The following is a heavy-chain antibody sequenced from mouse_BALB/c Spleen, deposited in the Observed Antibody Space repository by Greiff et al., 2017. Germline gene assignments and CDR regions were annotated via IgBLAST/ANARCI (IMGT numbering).Heavy chain of an antibody. CDR2: IDPSDSYT. CDR1: GYTFTSYW. J-gene: IGHJ4*01. CDR3: TRGGTARALYAMDY. V-gene: IGHV1S127*01. D-gene: IGHD3-2*01. Sequence: VQLQQSGAELVKPGASVKMSCKASGYTFTSYWMHWVQQRPGQGLEWIGVIDPSDSYTSYNQKFKGKATLTVDTSSSTAYMQLSSLTSEDSAVYYCTRGGTARALYAMDYWGQGTSVTVSS.